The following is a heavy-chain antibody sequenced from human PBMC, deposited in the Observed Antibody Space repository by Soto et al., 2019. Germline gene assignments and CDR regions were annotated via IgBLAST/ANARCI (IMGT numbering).Heavy chain of an antibody. Sequence: PSETLSLTCTVSGGSISSYYWSWIRQPPGKGLEWIGYIYYSGSTNYNPSLKSRVTISVDTSKNQFSLKLSSVTAADTAVYYCARVWGYSYGLASDIWGQGTMVTV. D-gene: IGHD5-18*01. CDR3: ARVWGYSYGLASDI. J-gene: IGHJ3*02. CDR2: IYYSGST. CDR1: GGSISSYY. V-gene: IGHV4-59*08.